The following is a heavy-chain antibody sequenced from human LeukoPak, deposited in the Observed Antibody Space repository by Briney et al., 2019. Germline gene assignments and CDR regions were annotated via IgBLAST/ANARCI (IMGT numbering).Heavy chain of an antibody. CDR1: GFTFSTFA. J-gene: IGHJ4*02. Sequence: GGSLRLSCAASGFTFSTFAMHWVRLSPGKGLEWVSSFTGSGPYMLYADSVKHRFTISRDNTKNLLYLEMNSLGAEDTAMYFCVRDVGAVRGEVYFDYWGQGTLVTVSS. CDR3: VRDVGAVRGEVYFDY. CDR2: FTGSGPYM. V-gene: IGHV3-21*06. D-gene: IGHD3-10*01.